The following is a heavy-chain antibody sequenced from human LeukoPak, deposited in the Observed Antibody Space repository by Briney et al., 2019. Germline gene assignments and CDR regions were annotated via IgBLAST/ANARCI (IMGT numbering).Heavy chain of an antibody. V-gene: IGHV3-15*01. J-gene: IGHJ4*02. CDR2: IKSKTDGGTT. CDR3: TTLTNIAAAYYFDY. CDR1: GFTFSNAW. Sequence: GGSLRLSCAASGFTFSNAWMSWVRQAPGKGLEWVGRIKSKTDGGTTDYAAPVKGRFTISRDDSKNTLYLQMNSLKTEDTAVYYCTTLTNIAAAYYFDYWGQGTLVTVSS. D-gene: IGHD6-13*01.